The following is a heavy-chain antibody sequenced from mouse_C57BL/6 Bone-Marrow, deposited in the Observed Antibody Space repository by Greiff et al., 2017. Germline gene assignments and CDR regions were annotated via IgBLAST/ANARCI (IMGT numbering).Heavy chain of an antibody. CDR1: GYTFTSYD. D-gene: IGHD1-1*01. CDR3: ARRVYYYGSSYAMDY. J-gene: IGHJ4*01. CDR2: IYPRDGST. V-gene: IGHV1-85*01. Sequence: QVQLQQSGPELVKPGASVKLSCKASGYTFTSYDINWVKQRPGQGLEWIGWIYPRDGSTKYNEKFKGKATLTVDTSSSTAYMDLHSLTSEDSAVYFCARRVYYYGSSYAMDYWGQGTSVTVSS.